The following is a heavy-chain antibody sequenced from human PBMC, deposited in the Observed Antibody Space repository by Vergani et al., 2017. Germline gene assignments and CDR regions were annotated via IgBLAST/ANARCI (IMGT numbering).Heavy chain of an antibody. J-gene: IGHJ3*02. CDR3: ARNPYCGGDCYSDAFDI. CDR1: GGSISSGSYY. CDR2: IYTSGST. V-gene: IGHV4-61*02. D-gene: IGHD2-21*02. Sequence: QVQLQESGPGLVKPSQTLSLPCTVSGGSISSGSYYWSWIRQPAGKGLEWIGRIYTSGSTNYNPSLKSRVTISVDTSKNQFSLKLSSVTAADTAVYYCARNPYCGGDCYSDAFDIWGQGTMVTVSS.